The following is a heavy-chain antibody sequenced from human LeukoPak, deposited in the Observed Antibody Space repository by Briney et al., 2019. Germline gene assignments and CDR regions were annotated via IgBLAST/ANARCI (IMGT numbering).Heavy chain of an antibody. V-gene: IGHV4-59*07. D-gene: IGHD3-10*01. J-gene: IGHJ4*02. CDR1: GGSISSYY. CDR3: ASEGSGNYDY. CDR2: VYYSGST. Sequence: SDTLSLTCTVSGGSISSYYLSWIRQPPGKGLEWIGYVYYSGSTDYNPSLRNRVLISLDTSRNHFSLKLSSVTAADTAIYYCASEGSGNYDYWGQGTLVTVSS.